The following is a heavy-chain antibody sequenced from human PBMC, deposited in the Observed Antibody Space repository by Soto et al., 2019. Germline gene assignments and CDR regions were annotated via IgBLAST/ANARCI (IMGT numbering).Heavy chain of an antibody. CDR3: ARESCSGGSCFEGLDY. D-gene: IGHD2-15*01. CDR1: CYTFTSYG. V-gene: IGHV1-18*01. Sequence: GASVKVSCKASCYTFTSYGISLLRQSPGRGLEWMGWISAYNGNTNYAQKLQGRVTMTTDTSTSTAYMELRSLRSDDTAVYYCARESCSGGSCFEGLDYWGQGTLVTVS. CDR2: ISAYNGNT. J-gene: IGHJ4*02.